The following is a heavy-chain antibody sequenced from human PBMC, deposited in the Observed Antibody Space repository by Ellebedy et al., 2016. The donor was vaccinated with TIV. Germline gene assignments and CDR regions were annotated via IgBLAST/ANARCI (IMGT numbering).Heavy chain of an antibody. J-gene: IGHJ5*02. V-gene: IGHV1-8*01. D-gene: IGHD4-11*01. CDR1: GYTFANYE. Sequence: AASVKVSCKASGYTFANYEIHWARQASGQGFEWMGWMTSKSGNTGYAQKFQGRVTMTTNTPMSTAYLTLSSLTSDDTAVYFCTRGGTMGDYKFFDTWGQGTLVTVSS. CDR2: MTSKSGNT. CDR3: TRGGTMGDYKFFDT.